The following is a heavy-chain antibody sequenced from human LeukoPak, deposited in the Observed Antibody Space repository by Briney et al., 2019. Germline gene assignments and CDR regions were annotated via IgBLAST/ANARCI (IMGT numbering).Heavy chain of an antibody. Sequence: GASVKVSCKASGYTFTSYGISWVRQAPGQGLEWMGWISAYNGNTNYAQKLQGRVTMTTDTSTSTAYMELRSLRSDDTAVYYCARWYYGSGSLGGGNWFDPWGQGTLVTVSS. CDR2: ISAYNGNT. CDR1: GYTFTSYG. D-gene: IGHD3-10*01. J-gene: IGHJ5*02. V-gene: IGHV1-18*01. CDR3: ARWYYGSGSLGGGNWFDP.